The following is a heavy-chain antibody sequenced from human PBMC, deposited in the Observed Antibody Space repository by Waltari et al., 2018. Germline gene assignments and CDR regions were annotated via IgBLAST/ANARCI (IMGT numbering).Heavy chain of an antibody. CDR2: ISKSGSRT. J-gene: IGHJ4*02. Sequence: VQLVESGGDVLQPGGSLRLPCEPSGFTFFNYEMNWVRQAPGKGLEWIAYISKSGSRTFYSDSVRGRFTISRDDAKNSVFLQMNDLRVDDSGLYYCTRGLVGAPGWGQGTLVTVSS. V-gene: IGHV3-48*03. CDR3: TRGLVGAPG. D-gene: IGHD1-26*01. CDR1: GFTFFNYE.